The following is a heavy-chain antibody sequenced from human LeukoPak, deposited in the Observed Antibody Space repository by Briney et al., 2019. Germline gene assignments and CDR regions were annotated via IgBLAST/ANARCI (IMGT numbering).Heavy chain of an antibody. D-gene: IGHD2-15*01. V-gene: IGHV3-23*01. CDR2: IGGST. Sequence: GGSLRLSCAASGFTFSSYAMSWVRQAPGKGLEWVSAIGGSTYHADSVKGRFTISRDHSKNTLYLQMNSLRAEDTAVYYCAKLGGGTKQFDYWGQGTLVTVSS. CDR3: AKLGGGTKQFDY. CDR1: GFTFSSYA. J-gene: IGHJ4*02.